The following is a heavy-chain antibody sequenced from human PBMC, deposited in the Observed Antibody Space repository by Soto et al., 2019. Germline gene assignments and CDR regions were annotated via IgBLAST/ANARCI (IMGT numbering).Heavy chain of an antibody. V-gene: IGHV1-69*13. CDR2: IIPIFGTA. CDR1: GCTFSSYA. Sequence: AVKVSCKAPGCTFSSYAISWVRQAPGQGLEWMGGIIPIFGTANYAQKFQGRVTITADESTSTAYMELSSLRSEDTAVYYCVRGPYYFDYWGQGTLVTVSS. J-gene: IGHJ4*02. CDR3: VRGPYYFDY. D-gene: IGHD3-10*01.